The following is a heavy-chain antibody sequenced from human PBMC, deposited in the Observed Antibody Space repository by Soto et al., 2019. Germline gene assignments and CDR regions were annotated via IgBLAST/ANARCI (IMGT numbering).Heavy chain of an antibody. CDR2: ISSSGSTI. V-gene: IGHV3-11*01. Sequence: KPWGALRVSCAASGFTFSDYYMSWIRQAPGKGLEWVSYISSSGSTIYYADSVKGRFTISRDNAKNSLYLQMNSLRAEDTAVYYCARDVDSSSWYPGWFDPWGQGTLVTVSS. CDR1: GFTFSDYY. J-gene: IGHJ5*02. CDR3: ARDVDSSSWYPGWFDP. D-gene: IGHD6-13*01.